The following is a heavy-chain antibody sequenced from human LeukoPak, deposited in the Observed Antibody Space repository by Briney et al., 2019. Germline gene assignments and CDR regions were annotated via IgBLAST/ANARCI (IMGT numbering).Heavy chain of an antibody. D-gene: IGHD5-24*01. CDR2: LYRSGVT. Sequence: PGGSLRLSCAASGFTVSSNYMSWVRQAAGKGLEWVSLLYRSGVTYYAESVKGRFTISRDNSKNRLYLQMNSLSAEDRAVYYCASRDKGYYYGTDVCGQGTTATV. V-gene: IGHV3-66*01. CDR3: ASRDKGYYYGTDV. CDR1: GFTVSSNY. J-gene: IGHJ6*01.